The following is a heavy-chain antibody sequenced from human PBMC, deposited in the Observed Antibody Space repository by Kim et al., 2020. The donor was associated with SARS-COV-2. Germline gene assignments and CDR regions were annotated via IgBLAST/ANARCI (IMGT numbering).Heavy chain of an antibody. CDR2: IYYSGST. V-gene: IGHV4-39*01. J-gene: IGHJ4*02. CDR3: ASVHYDILTGYLDIMGFDY. D-gene: IGHD3-9*01. CDR1: GGSISSSSYY. Sequence: SETLSLTCTVSGGSISSSSYYWGWIRQPPGKGLEWIGSIYYSGSTYYNPSLKSRVTISVDTSKNQFSLKLSSVTAADTAVYYCASVHYDILTGYLDIMGFDYWGQGTLVTVSS.